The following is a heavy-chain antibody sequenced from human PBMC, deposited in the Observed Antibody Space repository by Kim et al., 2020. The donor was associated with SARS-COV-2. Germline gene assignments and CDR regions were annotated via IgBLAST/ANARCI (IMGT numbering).Heavy chain of an antibody. J-gene: IGHJ4*02. D-gene: IGHD3-16*01. Sequence: TNYAQKFQGRVTMTRDTSISTAYMELSRLRSDDTAVYYCARLGGATPGNWGQGTLVTVSS. V-gene: IGHV1-2*02. CDR3: ARLGGATPGN. CDR2: T.